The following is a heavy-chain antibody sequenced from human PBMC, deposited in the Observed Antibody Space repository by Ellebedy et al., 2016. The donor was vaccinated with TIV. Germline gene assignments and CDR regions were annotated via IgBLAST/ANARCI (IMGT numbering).Heavy chain of an antibody. CDR3: ARHTDYALDY. D-gene: IGHD4-17*01. CDR1: GFTFSIYW. CDR2: IKQDGSEQ. J-gene: IGHJ4*02. V-gene: IGHV3-7*01. Sequence: GESLKISCTTSGFTFSIYWMTWVRQASGKGLECVANIKQDGSEQSYVDSVKGRFTISRDNAKNSLHLQMNGLRDEDTAVYYCARHTDYALDYWGQGALVTVSS.